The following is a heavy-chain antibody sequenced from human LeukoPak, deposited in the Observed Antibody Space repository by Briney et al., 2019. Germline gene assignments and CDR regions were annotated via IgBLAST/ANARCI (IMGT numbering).Heavy chain of an antibody. Sequence: ASVKVSCKTSGYTFTGYYIHWVRQAPGQGLEWMGWINPNSGGTNYAQKFQGRVTMTRDTSISTAYMELSSLRSDDTAVYYCARGRALTIGDWFDPWGQGTLVTVSS. CDR2: INPNSGGT. D-gene: IGHD3-9*01. CDR3: ARGRALTIGDWFDP. J-gene: IGHJ5*02. CDR1: GYTFTGYY. V-gene: IGHV1-2*02.